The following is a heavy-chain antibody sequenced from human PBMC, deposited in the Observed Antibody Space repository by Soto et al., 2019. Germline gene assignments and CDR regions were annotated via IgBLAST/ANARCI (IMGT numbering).Heavy chain of an antibody. V-gene: IGHV3-21*02. CDR3: VRARATDSRPDY. D-gene: IGHD3-22*01. CDR2: VSSGSSYI. Sequence: EVQLVASGGGLVKPGGSLRLSCAASGFTFSLYAMIWVRQAPGKGLEWVSSVSSGSSYIYSADSLKGRFTISRDDAKNSLYLQMNSLRADDTAIYYCVRARATDSRPDYWGQGSLVTVSS. CDR1: GFTFSLYA. J-gene: IGHJ4*02.